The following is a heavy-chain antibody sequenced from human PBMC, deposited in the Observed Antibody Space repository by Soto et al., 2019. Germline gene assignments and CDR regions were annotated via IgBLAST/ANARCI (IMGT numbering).Heavy chain of an antibody. Sequence: GGSLRLSCAASGFTFSSYAMSWVRQAPGKGLEWVSAISGSGGSTYYADSVKGRFTISRDNSKNTLYLQMNSLRAEDTAVYYCAKDTRIAVAFNDAFDIWGQGTMVTVSS. CDR3: AKDTRIAVAFNDAFDI. CDR2: ISGSGGST. J-gene: IGHJ3*02. CDR1: GFTFSSYA. D-gene: IGHD6-19*01. V-gene: IGHV3-23*01.